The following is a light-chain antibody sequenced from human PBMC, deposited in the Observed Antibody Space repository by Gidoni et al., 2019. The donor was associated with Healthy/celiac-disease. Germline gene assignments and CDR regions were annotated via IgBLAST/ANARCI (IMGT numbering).Light chain of an antibody. CDR2: DVS. J-gene: IGLJ1*01. CDR3: SSYTSSSTV. CDR1: SSDVGGYNY. V-gene: IGLV2-14*01. Sequence: QSALTQPAAVSGSPGQSITISCTGTSSDVGGYNYVSWYQPHPGKAPKLMIYDVSNLPSGVSNRFSGSKSGNTASLTISGLQAEDEADYYCSSYTSSSTVFGTGTKVTVL.